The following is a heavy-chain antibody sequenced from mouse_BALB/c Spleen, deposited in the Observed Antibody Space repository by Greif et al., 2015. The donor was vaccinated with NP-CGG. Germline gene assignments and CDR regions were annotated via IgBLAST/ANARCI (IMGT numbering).Heavy chain of an antibody. Sequence: VQLQQSGPELVKPGASVKISCKASGYSFTGYFMNWVMQSHGKRLEWIGRINPYNGDTFYNQRFKGKTTLTVDKSSTTDHMELRSLTSEDSAVYYCARGDYYHAMDYWGQGTSVTVSS. D-gene: IGHD2-4*01. CDR3: ARGDYYHAMDY. CDR2: INPYNGDT. CDR1: GYSFTGYF. J-gene: IGHJ4*01. V-gene: IGHV1-20*01.